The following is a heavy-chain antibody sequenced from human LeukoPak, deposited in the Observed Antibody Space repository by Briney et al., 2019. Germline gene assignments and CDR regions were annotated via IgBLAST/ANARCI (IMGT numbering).Heavy chain of an antibody. CDR3: ARAVTHRIHSSSWHFDY. J-gene: IGHJ4*02. Sequence: SETLSLTCTISGGSISSYYWSWIRQPPGKGLEWIGYISYSGSTNYNPSLKSRVTISVDTSKNQFSLKLTSVTAADTAVYYCARAVTHRIHSSSWHFDYWGQGILVTVSS. D-gene: IGHD6-13*01. CDR1: GGSISSYY. CDR2: ISYSGST. V-gene: IGHV4-59*01.